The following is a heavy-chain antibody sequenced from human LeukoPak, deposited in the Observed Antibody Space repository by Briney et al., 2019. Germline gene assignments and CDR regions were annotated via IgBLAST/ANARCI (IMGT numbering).Heavy chain of an antibody. V-gene: IGHV1-18*01. CDR3: ARTSMATIKQHFDY. D-gene: IGHD5-24*01. J-gene: IGHJ4*02. Sequence: ASVKVSCKASGYTFTSYGISWVRQAPGQALEWMGWISAYNGNTNYAQKLQGRVTMTTDTSTSTAYMELRSLRSDDTAVYYCARTSMATIKQHFDYWGQGTLVTVSS. CDR1: GYTFTSYG. CDR2: ISAYNGNT.